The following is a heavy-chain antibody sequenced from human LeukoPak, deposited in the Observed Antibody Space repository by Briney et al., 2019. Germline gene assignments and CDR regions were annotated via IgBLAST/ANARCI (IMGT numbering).Heavy chain of an antibody. J-gene: IGHJ4*02. D-gene: IGHD5-18*01. V-gene: IGHV3-23*01. CDR1: GFTFSSYA. CDR2: ISGSGGST. Sequence: GGSLRLSCAASGFTFSSYAMSWVRQAPGKGLEWVSAISGSGGSTYYADSVKGRFTISRDNSKNTLYPQMNSLRAEDTAVYYCAKDGQLWPSSDYWGQGTLVTVSS. CDR3: AKDGQLWPSSDY.